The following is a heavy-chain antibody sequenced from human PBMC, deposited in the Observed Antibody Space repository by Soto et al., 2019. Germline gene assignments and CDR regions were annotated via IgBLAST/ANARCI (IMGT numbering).Heavy chain of an antibody. J-gene: IGHJ1*01. V-gene: IGHV1-69*13. CDR3: ARGDSSGWYEAEYFQH. Sequence: ASVKVSCKASGGTFSSYAISWVRQAPGQGLEWMGGIIPIFGTANYAQKFQGRVTITADESTSTAYMELSSLRSEDTAVYYCARGDSSGWYEAEYFQHWGQGTLVTVSS. D-gene: IGHD6-19*01. CDR1: GGTFSSYA. CDR2: IIPIFGTA.